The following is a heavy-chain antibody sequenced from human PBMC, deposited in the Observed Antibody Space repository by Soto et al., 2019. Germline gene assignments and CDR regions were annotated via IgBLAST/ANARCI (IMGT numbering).Heavy chain of an antibody. CDR1: GFSFSSYG. Sequence: QVQLVESGGGVVQPGSSLRLSCAASGFSFSSYGMHWVRQAPGKGLEWVAVISNDGSRKYYADSVEGRFTISRDTSKNTVYLQMNSLRAEDTAVFYCVKDRRTEAYGMEVWGQGTTVIVSS. V-gene: IGHV3-30*18. D-gene: IGHD2-2*01. J-gene: IGHJ6*02. CDR3: VKDRRTEAYGMEV. CDR2: ISNDGSRK.